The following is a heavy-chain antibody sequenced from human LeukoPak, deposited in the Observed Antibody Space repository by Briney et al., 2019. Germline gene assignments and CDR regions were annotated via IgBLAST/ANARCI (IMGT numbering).Heavy chain of an antibody. Sequence: GGSLRLSCAASGFTFNVYAMTWVRQAPGKGLEWVSTNGNGLYYTDSVKGRFTISRDDSKSTLYLQMNSLRAEDTAIYYCTKDMISGNGEYDAFDIWGQGTIVTVSS. CDR2: NGNGL. D-gene: IGHD3-22*01. CDR1: GFTFNVYA. J-gene: IGHJ3*02. V-gene: IGHV3-23*01. CDR3: TKDMISGNGEYDAFDI.